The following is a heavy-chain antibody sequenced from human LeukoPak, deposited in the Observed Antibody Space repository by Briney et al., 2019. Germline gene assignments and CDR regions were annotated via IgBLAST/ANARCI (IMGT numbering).Heavy chain of an antibody. J-gene: IGHJ5*02. CDR3: ARGVVAARFWFDP. D-gene: IGHD2-15*01. CDR1: GGSISSYY. CDR2: IYYSGST. V-gene: IGHV4-59*01. Sequence: SETLPLTCTVSGGSISSYYWSCIRQPPGKGLEWIGYIYYSGSTNYNPSLKSRVTISVDTSKNQFSLKLSSVTAADTAVYYCARGVVAARFWFDPWGQGTLVTVSS.